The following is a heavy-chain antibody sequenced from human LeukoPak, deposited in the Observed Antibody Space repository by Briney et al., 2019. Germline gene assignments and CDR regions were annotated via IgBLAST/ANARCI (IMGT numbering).Heavy chain of an antibody. Sequence: SETLSLTCAVYGGSFRGYYWSWIRQPPGKGLEWIGEINHSGSTNYNPSLKSRVTISVDTSKNQFSLKLSSVTAADTAVYYCARGRIYVVVVPAAIRRHYYYMDVWGKGTTVTVSS. D-gene: IGHD2-2*01. J-gene: IGHJ6*03. CDR2: INHSGST. CDR1: GGSFRGYY. CDR3: ARGRIYVVVVPAAIRRHYYYMDV. V-gene: IGHV4-34*01.